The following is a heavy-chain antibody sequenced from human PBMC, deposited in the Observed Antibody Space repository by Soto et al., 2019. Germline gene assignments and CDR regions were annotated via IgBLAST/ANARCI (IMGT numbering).Heavy chain of an antibody. V-gene: IGHV1-18*04. CDR3: ARCNYDFWSGYTYYFDY. D-gene: IGHD3-3*01. Sequence: GASVKVSCKASGYTFTSYGISWVRQAPGQGLEWMGWISAYNGNTNYAQKLQGRVTMTTDTSTSTAYMELRSLRSDDTAVYYCARCNYDFWSGYTYYFDYWGQGTLVTVSS. CDR2: ISAYNGNT. CDR1: GYTFTSYG. J-gene: IGHJ4*02.